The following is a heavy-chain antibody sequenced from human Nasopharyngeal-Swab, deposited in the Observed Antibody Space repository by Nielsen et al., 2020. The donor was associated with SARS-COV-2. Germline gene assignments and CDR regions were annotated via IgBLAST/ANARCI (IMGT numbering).Heavy chain of an antibody. CDR2: INHSGST. Sequence: SETLSLTCAVYGGSFSGYYWSWIRQPPGKGLEWIGEINHSGSTNYNPSLKSRVTISVDTSKNQFSLKLSSVTAADTAVYYCAIPYCSGGSCYLYYGMDVWGQGTTVTFSS. V-gene: IGHV4-34*01. CDR1: GGSFSGYY. J-gene: IGHJ6*02. CDR3: AIPYCSGGSCYLYYGMDV. D-gene: IGHD2-15*01.